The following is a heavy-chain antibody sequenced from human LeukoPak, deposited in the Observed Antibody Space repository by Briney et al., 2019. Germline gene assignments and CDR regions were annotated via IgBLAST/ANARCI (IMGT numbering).Heavy chain of an antibody. Sequence: GGSLRLSCAASGFTFSSYGMSWVRQAPGKGLEWVSAISGSGGSTYYADSVKGRFTISRDNSKNTLYLQMNSLKTEDTAVYYCTTDRLFGVVNYYYYMDVWGKGTTVTVSS. CDR1: GFTFSSYG. J-gene: IGHJ6*03. CDR3: TTDRLFGVVNYYYYMDV. V-gene: IGHV3-23*01. D-gene: IGHD3-3*01. CDR2: ISGSGGST.